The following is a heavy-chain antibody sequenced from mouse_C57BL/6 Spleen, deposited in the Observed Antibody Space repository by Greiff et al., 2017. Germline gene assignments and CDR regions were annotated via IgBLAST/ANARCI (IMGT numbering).Heavy chain of an antibody. V-gene: IGHV5-6*01. CDR2: ISSGGSYT. CDR3: ARHPQLAFDY. D-gene: IGHD4-1*02. CDR1: GFTFSSYG. J-gene: IGHJ2*01. Sequence: DVHLVESGGDLVKPGGSLKLSCAASGFTFSSYGMSWVRQTPDKRLEWVATISSGGSYTYYPDSVKGRFTISRDNAKNTLYLQMSSLKSEDTAMYYCARHPQLAFDYWGQGTTLTVSS.